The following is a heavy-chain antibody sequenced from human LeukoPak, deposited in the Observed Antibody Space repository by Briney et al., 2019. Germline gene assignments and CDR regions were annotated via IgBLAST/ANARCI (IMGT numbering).Heavy chain of an antibody. CDR1: GYTFTSYD. Sequence: ASVKVSCKASGYTFTSYDINWVRQATGQGLEWMGWMNPNSGNTGYAQKFQGRGTMTRNTSISTAYMELSSLRSEDTAVYYCARGYRGVVAANLDYWGQGTLVTVSS. J-gene: IGHJ4*02. CDR3: ARGYRGVVAANLDY. V-gene: IGHV1-8*01. CDR2: MNPNSGNT. D-gene: IGHD2-15*01.